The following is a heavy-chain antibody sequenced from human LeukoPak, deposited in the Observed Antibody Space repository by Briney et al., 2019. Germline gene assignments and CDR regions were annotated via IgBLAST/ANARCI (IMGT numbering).Heavy chain of an antibody. CDR3: AIQLLGYCSGGSCYPDYYYGMDV. CDR1: GGSISSSSYY. V-gene: IGHV4-39*01. CDR2: IYYSGST. D-gene: IGHD2-15*01. J-gene: IGHJ6*02. Sequence: SETLSLTCTVSGGSISSSSYYWGWIRQPPGKGLEWIGSIYYSGSTYYNPSLKSRVTISVDTSKNQFSLKLSSVTAADTAVYYCAIQLLGYCSGGSCYPDYYYGMDVWGQGTTAAVSS.